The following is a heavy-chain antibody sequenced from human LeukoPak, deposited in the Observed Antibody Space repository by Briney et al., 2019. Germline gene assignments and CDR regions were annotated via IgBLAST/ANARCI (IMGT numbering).Heavy chain of an antibody. V-gene: IGHV4-59*01. J-gene: IGHJ3*02. Sequence: SETLSLTCTVSGGPINSDYWNWLRQPPGQGLEWIGYIYSSGSTNYNPSLNSRVSISLDTSKNQLSLKLGYVTAADTAVYYCARGAGRWAIWGQGTMVTVSS. D-gene: IGHD4-23*01. CDR1: GGPINSDY. CDR3: ARGAGRWAI. CDR2: IYSSGST.